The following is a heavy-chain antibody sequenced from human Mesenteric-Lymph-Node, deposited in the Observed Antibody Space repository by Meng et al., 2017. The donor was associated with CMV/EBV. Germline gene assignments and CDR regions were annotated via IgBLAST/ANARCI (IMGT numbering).Heavy chain of an antibody. J-gene: IGHJ6*02. D-gene: IGHD2-2*02. V-gene: IGHV1-58*01. CDR2: IVVGSGNT. Sequence: SVKVSCKASGFTFTSSAVQWVRQARGQRLEWIGWIVVGSGNTNYAQKFQERVTITRDMSTSTAYMELSSLRSEDTAVYYCARDNMDCSGASCYIGYYYYYYMDLWGQGTTVTVSS. CDR3: ARDNMDCSGASCYIGYYYYYYMDL. CDR1: GFTFTSSA.